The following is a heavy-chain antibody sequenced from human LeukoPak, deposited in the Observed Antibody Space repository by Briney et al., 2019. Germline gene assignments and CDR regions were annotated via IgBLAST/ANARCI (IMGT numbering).Heavy chain of an antibody. D-gene: IGHD2-15*01. Sequence: SSETLSLTCTVSGASMSSFYWSWIRQSPGKGLEWIGYIYSSGSTNYNPSLKSRVTISVDTSKNQFSLKLSSVTAADTAVYYCARIGDGAIVLLLNAFDIWGQGTMVTVSS. J-gene: IGHJ3*02. V-gene: IGHV4-59*01. CDR3: ARIGDGAIVLLLNAFDI. CDR1: GASMSSFY. CDR2: IYSSGST.